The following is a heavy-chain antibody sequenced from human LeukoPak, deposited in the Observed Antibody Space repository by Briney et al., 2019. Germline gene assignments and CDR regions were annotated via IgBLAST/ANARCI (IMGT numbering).Heavy chain of an antibody. CDR1: RGSINSYY. J-gene: IGHJ5*02. CDR3: ARFLETDNCFDP. D-gene: IGHD3-3*01. Sequence: SETLSLTCTVSRGSINSYYWSWIQQSPGKGLEWIGYVRYSGSTHYNPSLKSRVTISVDTSKKYFSLKLTSVTAADTAVYYCARFLETDNCFDPWGQGILVIVSS. V-gene: IGHV4-59*01. CDR2: VRYSGST.